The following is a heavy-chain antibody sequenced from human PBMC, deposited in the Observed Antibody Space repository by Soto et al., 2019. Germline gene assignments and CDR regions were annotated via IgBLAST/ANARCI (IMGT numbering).Heavy chain of an antibody. Sequence: PSETLSLTCTVSGGSISSYYWSWIRQPPGKGLEWIGYIYYSGSTNYNPSLKSRVTISVDTSKNQFSLKLSSVTAADTAVYYCAKEDFNSGGTCYLDYWGQGTLVTVSS. J-gene: IGHJ4*02. CDR3: AKEDFNSGGTCYLDY. V-gene: IGHV4-59*01. CDR2: IYYSGST. D-gene: IGHD2-15*01. CDR1: GGSISSYY.